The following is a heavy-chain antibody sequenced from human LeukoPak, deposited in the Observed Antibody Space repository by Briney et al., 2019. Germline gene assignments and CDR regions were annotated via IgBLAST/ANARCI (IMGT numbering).Heavy chain of an antibody. CDR3: AKVRWELLADY. CDR1: GFTFSSYS. Sequence: GGSLRLTCAASGFTFSSYSMNWVRQAPGKGLEWVSSISSSSSYIYYADSVKGRFTISRDNAKNSLYLQMNSLRAEDTAVYYCAKVRWELLADYWGQGTLVTVSS. J-gene: IGHJ4*02. V-gene: IGHV3-21*01. CDR2: ISSSSSYI. D-gene: IGHD1-26*01.